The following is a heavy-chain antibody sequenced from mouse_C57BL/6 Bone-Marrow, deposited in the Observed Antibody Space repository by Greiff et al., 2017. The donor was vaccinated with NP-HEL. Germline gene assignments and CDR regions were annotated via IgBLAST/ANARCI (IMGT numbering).Heavy chain of an antibody. CDR3: ARGGGQRYYFDY. CDR2: INYDGSST. Sequence: EVHLVESEGGLVQPGSSMKLSCTASGFTFSDYYMAWVRQVPEKGLEWVANINYDGSSTYYLDSLKSRFIISRDNAKNILYLQMSSLKSEDTATYYCARGGGQRYYFDYWGQGTTLTVSS. J-gene: IGHJ2*01. D-gene: IGHD3-3*01. CDR1: GFTFSDYY. V-gene: IGHV5-16*01.